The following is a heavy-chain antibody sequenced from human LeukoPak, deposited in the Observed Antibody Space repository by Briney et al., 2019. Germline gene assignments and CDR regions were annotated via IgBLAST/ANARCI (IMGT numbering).Heavy chain of an antibody. CDR1: GYTFTGYY. CDR3: ARSQQLVLRPPLDP. J-gene: IGHJ5*02. CDR2: MNPYSANT. D-gene: IGHD6-13*01. V-gene: IGHV1-8*03. Sequence: GASVKVSCKASGYTFTGYYMHWVRQAPGQGLEWMGWMNPYSANTGYAQNFQGRITITTNTSISTAYMELSSLRSEDTAVYYCARSQQLVLRPPLDPWGQGTLVTVSS.